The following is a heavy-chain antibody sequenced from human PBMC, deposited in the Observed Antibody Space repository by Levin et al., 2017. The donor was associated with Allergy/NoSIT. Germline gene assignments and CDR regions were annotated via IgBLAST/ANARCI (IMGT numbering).Heavy chain of an antibody. CDR1: GFTFSSFW. D-gene: IGHD2-2*01. J-gene: IGHJ4*02. V-gene: IGHV3-7*01. CDR3: ARDTSCAH. Sequence: GESLKISCSASGFTFSSFWMTWVRQAPGKGLEWLATIKQDGSEKYYVDSVEGRFTISRDNAKNSLFLQMNSLRADDTAVYYCARDTSCAHWGQGALVTVSS. CDR2: IKQDGSEK.